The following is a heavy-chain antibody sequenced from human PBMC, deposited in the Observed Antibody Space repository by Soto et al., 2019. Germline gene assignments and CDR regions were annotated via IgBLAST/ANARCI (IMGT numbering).Heavy chain of an antibody. CDR2: FDPEDGET. CDR1: GYTLTELP. CDR3: ATITGTGGSYYYGMDV. D-gene: IGHD1-20*01. J-gene: IGHJ6*02. Sequence: ASVKVSGKVSGYTLTELPMHWVRQAPGKGLEWMGGFDPEDGETIYAQKFQGRVTMTEDTSTDTAYMELSSLRSEDTAVYYCATITGTGGSYYYGMDVWGQGTTVTVSS. V-gene: IGHV1-24*01.